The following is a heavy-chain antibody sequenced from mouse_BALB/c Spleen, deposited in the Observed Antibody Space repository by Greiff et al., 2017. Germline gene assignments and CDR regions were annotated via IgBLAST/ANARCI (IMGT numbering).Heavy chain of an antibody. V-gene: IGHV1S81*02. D-gene: IGHD1-1*01. CDR2: INPSNGGT. Sequence: QVQLQQPGAELVKPGASVKLSCKASGYTFTSYYMYWVKQRPGQGLEWIGGINPSNGGTNFNEKFKSKATLTVDKSSSTAYMQLSSLTSEDSAVYYCTRDYYGSSDNLDYWGQGTTRTVSS. CDR1: GYTFTSYY. CDR3: TRDYYGSSDNLDY. J-gene: IGHJ2*01.